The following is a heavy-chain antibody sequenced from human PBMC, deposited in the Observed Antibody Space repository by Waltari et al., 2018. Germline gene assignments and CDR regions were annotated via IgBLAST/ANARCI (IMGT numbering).Heavy chain of an antibody. CDR1: GGSFSDDY. Sequence: QVQLQQWGAGLLKPSETLSLTCAVYGGSFSDDYWTWIRQPPGEGLEWIGEINRGGSPNHNASRKGRVTISVDSSTSQFSLRLTSVAAADTAVYYCARGACSDTSCYANYYYMDVWGKGTAVTVSS. D-gene: IGHD2-2*01. CDR3: ARGACSDTSCYANYYYMDV. V-gene: IGHV4-34*01. CDR2: INRGGSP. J-gene: IGHJ6*03.